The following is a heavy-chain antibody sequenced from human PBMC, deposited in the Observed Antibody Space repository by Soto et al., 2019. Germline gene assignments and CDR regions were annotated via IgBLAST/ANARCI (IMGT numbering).Heavy chain of an antibody. CDR1: GFSFSNAW. J-gene: IGHJ4*02. V-gene: IGHV3-15*01. CDR3: TAHLGEFVPLDY. CDR2: IKSRADGGTT. Sequence: EVQLVESGGDFVKPGGSLRVSCAVSGFSFSNAWMSWVRQAPGKGLEWVGRIKSRADGGTTDYTAPVKGRFTISRDESKNTVFLQMNSLKTEDTAVYYCTAHLGEFVPLDYWGQGTLVTVSS. D-gene: IGHD3-16*01.